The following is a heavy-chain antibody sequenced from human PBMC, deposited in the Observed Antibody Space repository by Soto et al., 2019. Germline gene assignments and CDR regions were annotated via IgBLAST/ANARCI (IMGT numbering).Heavy chain of an antibody. J-gene: IGHJ4*02. Sequence: GGSLRLSCAASGFTFSSSGMHWVRQAPGKGLEWVAVTSSDGNKKSYADSVRGRFTISRDNSKNTVYLQMNSLRAEDTAVYYCARGAAAGSLDYWGQGTLVTVS. CDR1: GFTFSSSG. D-gene: IGHD6-13*01. V-gene: IGHV3-30*03. CDR3: ARGAAAGSLDY. CDR2: TSSDGNKK.